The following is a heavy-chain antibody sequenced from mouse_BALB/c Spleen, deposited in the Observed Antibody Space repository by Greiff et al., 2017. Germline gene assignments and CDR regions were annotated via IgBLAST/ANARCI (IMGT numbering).Heavy chain of an antibody. CDR2: ISDGGSYT. J-gene: IGHJ3*01. CDR1: GFTFSDYY. V-gene: IGHV5-4*02. CDR3: ARGGGNGAWFAY. Sequence: EVQVVESGGDLVKPGGSLKLSCAASGFTFSDYYMYWVRQTPEKRLEWVATISDGGSYTYYPDSVKGRFTISRDNAKNNLYLQMSSLKSEDTAMYYCARGGGNGAWFAYWGQGTLVTVSA. D-gene: IGHD2-1*01.